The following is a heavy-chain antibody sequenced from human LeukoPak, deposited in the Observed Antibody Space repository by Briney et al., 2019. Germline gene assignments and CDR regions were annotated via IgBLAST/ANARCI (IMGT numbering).Heavy chain of an antibody. D-gene: IGHD6-19*01. CDR1: GFTFSDYY. J-gene: IGHJ4*02. CDR2: ISSSSSYT. CDR3: AKAGIGVVGYFGY. V-gene: IGHV3-11*03. Sequence: GGSLRLSCAASGFTFSDYYMSWIRQAPGKGLEWVSYISSSSSYTNYADSVKGRFTISRDNSKNTLYLQMNSLRDEDTALYYCAKAGIGVVGYFGYWGQGTLVTVSS.